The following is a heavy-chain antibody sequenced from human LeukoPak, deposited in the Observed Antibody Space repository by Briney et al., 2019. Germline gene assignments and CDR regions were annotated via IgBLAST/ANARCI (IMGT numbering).Heavy chain of an antibody. CDR3: ARDRFLEWNSYYYYYMDV. J-gene: IGHJ6*03. Sequence: GGSLRLSCAASGFTFSSYWMSWVRQAPGKGLEWVANIKQDGSEKYYVDSVKGRFTISRDNAKNSLYLQMNSLRAEDTAVYYCARDRFLEWNSYYYYYMDVWGKGTTVTVSS. CDR2: IKQDGSEK. CDR1: GFTFSSYW. V-gene: IGHV3-7*01. D-gene: IGHD3-3*01.